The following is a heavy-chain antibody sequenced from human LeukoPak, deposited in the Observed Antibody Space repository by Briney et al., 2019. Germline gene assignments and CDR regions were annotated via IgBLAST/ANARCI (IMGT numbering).Heavy chain of an antibody. Sequence: GGSLRLSCAASGFTFSSYSMNWARQAPGKGLEWVSSISSSSSYIYHAASVKGRFTISRDNAKNSLYLQMNSLRAEDTAVYYCASKPTYYYGSGSYYNDYWGQGTLVTVSS. CDR2: ISSSSSYI. V-gene: IGHV3-21*01. J-gene: IGHJ4*02. D-gene: IGHD3-10*01. CDR3: ASKPTYYYGSGSYYNDY. CDR1: GFTFSSYS.